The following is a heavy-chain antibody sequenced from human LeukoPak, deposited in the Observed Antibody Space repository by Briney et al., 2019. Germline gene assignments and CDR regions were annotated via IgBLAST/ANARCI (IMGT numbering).Heavy chain of an antibody. V-gene: IGHV4-34*01. CDR2: INHSGST. J-gene: IGHJ6*03. Sequence: PSETLSLTCAVYGGSFSGYYWSWIRQPPGKGLEWIGEINHSGSTNYNPSLKSRVTISVDTSKNQFSLKLSFVTAADTAVYYCARNRGPDRGSIAARRSKDYYMDVWGKGTTVTVSS. D-gene: IGHD6-6*01. CDR3: ARNRGPDRGSIAARRSKDYYMDV. CDR1: GGSFSGYY.